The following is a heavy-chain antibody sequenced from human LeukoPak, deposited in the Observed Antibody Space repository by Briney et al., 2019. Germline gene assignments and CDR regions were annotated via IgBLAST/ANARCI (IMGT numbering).Heavy chain of an antibody. V-gene: IGHV3-53*01. Sequence: GGSLRLSCAASGFIVSSNYMSWVRQAPGKGLEGVSIIYGGGTTYYADSVRGRFSISRDNSKNTVFLQMNNLRAENTAVYYCATLTVGATGYFQHWGQGTLVTVSS. CDR2: IYGGGTT. CDR3: ATLTVGATGYFQH. CDR1: GFIVSSNY. J-gene: IGHJ1*01. D-gene: IGHD1-26*01.